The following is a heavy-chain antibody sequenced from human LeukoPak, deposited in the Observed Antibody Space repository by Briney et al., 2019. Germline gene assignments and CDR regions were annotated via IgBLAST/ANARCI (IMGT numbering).Heavy chain of an antibody. CDR3: AKVGDTFGGVIAYFDY. Sequence: PGGSLRLSCAASGFTFSSYGMHWVRQAPGKGLEWVAVISYDGSNKYYADSVKGRFTISRDNSKNTLYLQMNSLRAEDTAVYYCAKVGDTFGGVIAYFDYWGQGTLVTVSS. CDR1: GFTFSSYG. CDR2: ISYDGSNK. J-gene: IGHJ4*02. V-gene: IGHV3-30*18. D-gene: IGHD3-16*02.